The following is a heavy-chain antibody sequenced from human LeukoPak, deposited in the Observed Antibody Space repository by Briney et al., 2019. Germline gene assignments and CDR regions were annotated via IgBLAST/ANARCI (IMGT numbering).Heavy chain of an antibody. CDR2: INPSGGST. Sequence: ASVKVSCKASGYTFTSYYMHWVRQAPGQGLEWMGIINPSGGSTSYAQKFQGRVTMTRDTSTSTVYMELSSLRSEDTAVYYCARPRLDPFIAAAMDVWGKGTTVTVSS. CDR3: ARPRLDPFIAAAMDV. V-gene: IGHV1-46*01. D-gene: IGHD6-13*01. CDR1: GYTFTSYY. J-gene: IGHJ6*04.